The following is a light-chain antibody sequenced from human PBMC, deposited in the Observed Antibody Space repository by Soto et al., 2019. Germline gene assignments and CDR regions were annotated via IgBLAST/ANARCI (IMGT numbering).Light chain of an antibody. CDR2: AAS. V-gene: IGKV1-9*01. J-gene: IGKJ4*01. Sequence: DIQLTQSPSFLSASVGDTVTITCRASQGISSYLAWYQQKPGKAPKLLIYAASTLQSGVPSRFRGSGSGTEFTLTISSLQTEDFATYYCQLLNSYPSVTFGGGTKVEI. CDR3: QLLNSYPSVT. CDR1: QGISSY.